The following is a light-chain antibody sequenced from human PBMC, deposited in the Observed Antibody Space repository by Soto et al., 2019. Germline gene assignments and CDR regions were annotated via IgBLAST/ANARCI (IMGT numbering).Light chain of an antibody. CDR2: GAS. J-gene: IGKJ3*01. Sequence: EIVLMQSPDTLSLSPGERATLSCRASETISSHYIAWYQQKPGQAPRLLIFGASTRATGIPDRFSGSWSGTDFTLTISRLEPEVFAGYYCQNFGDSPFTFGPGTKVDIK. V-gene: IGKV3-20*01. CDR1: ETISSHY. CDR3: QNFGDSPFT.